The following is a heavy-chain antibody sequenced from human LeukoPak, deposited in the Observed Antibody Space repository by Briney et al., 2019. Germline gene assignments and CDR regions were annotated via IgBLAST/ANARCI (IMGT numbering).Heavy chain of an antibody. CDR1: GGTFSSYA. V-gene: IGHV1-69*01. Sequence: ASVKVSCKASGGTFSSYAISWVRQAPGQGLEWMGGIIPIFGTANYAQKFQGRVTITADESTSTAYMELSSLRSEDMAVYYCARDRDCSGGSCYSPDYGMDVWGKGTTVTVSS. J-gene: IGHJ6*04. D-gene: IGHD2-15*01. CDR2: IIPIFGTA. CDR3: ARDRDCSGGSCYSPDYGMDV.